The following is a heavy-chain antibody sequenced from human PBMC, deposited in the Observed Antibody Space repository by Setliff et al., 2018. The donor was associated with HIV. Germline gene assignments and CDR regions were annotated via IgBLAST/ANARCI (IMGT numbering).Heavy chain of an antibody. Sequence: GGSLRLSCAASKFTFSSHEMNWVRQPPGKGLEWVSYISSGGETIYYADSVKGRFTISRDNAEKSLYLQMNSLRAEDTAVYYCARVERGSYVFDIWGQGTMVTVSS. D-gene: IGHD1-26*01. CDR1: KFTFSSHE. CDR3: ARVERGSYVFDI. J-gene: IGHJ3*02. V-gene: IGHV3-48*03. CDR2: ISSGGETI.